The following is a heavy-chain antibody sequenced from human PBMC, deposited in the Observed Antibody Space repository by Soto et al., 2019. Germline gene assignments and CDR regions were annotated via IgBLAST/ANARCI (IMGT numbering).Heavy chain of an antibody. D-gene: IGHD3-10*01. CDR2: VSFDGSNK. Sequence: PGGSLRLSCAASGFSFSSYSMHWVRQAPGKGLEWVAVVSFDGSNKYYANSVKDRFTVSRDNSKNTMYVQMNSLKPEDTAVYYCGRDRRFGNGYHSGLDSWGQGT. J-gene: IGHJ4*02. V-gene: IGHV3-30-3*01. CDR1: GFSFSSYS. CDR3: GRDRRFGNGYHSGLDS.